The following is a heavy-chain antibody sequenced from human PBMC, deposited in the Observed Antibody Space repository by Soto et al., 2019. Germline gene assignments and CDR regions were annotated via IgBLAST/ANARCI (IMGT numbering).Heavy chain of an antibody. D-gene: IGHD6-19*01. CDR1: GFTFDDYA. CDR2: ISWNSGSI. J-gene: IGHJ4*02. V-gene: IGHV3-9*01. CDR3: AKTRGSGWYGDFDY. Sequence: EVQLVESGGGLVQPGRSLRLSCAASGFTFDDYAMHWVRQAPGKGLEWVSGISWNSGSIGYADSVKGRFTISRDNAKNSLYLQMNSLRAEDTALYYCAKTRGSGWYGDFDYWGQGTLVTVSS.